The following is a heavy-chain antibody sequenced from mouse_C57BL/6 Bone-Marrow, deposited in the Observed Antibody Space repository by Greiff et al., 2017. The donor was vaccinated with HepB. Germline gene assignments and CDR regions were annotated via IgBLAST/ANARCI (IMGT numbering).Heavy chain of an antibody. CDR2: IDPSDSET. J-gene: IGHJ2*01. V-gene: IGHV1-52*01. CDR1: GYTFTSYW. Sequence: QVQLQQPGAELVRPGSSVKLSCKASGYTFTSYWMHWVKQRPIQGLEWIGNIDPSDSETHYNQKFKDKATLTVDKSSSTAYMQLSSLTSEDSAVYYCAREGVTTGFAYWGQGTTLTVSS. D-gene: IGHD2-2*01. CDR3: AREGVTTGFAY.